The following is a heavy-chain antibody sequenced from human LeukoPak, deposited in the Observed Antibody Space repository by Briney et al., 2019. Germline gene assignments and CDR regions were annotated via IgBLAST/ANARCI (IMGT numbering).Heavy chain of an antibody. J-gene: IGHJ4*02. Sequence: PSETLSLTCTVSGGSISSGDYYWSWIRQPPGKGLEWIGYIYYSGSTYYNPSLKSRVTISVDTSKNQFSLKLSSVTAADTAVYYCARALERYYYDSSGYYAHFDYWGQGTLVTVSS. CDR3: ARALERYYYDSSGYYAHFDY. CDR1: GGSISSGDYY. CDR2: IYYSGST. D-gene: IGHD3-22*01. V-gene: IGHV4-30-4*01.